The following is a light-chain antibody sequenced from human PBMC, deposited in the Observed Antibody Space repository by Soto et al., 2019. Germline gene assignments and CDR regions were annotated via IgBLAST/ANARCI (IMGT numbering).Light chain of an antibody. CDR1: SSDIGGYNY. Sequence: QSALTQPRSVSGSPGQSVTISCTGTSSDIGGYNYVSWYQQHPGKAPKDMIYDVSQRPSGVPDRFSGSKSGNTASLTISGLQAEDEAYDYCCSDAGRYTVVFGGGTKVTVL. CDR2: DVS. J-gene: IGLJ2*01. V-gene: IGLV2-11*01. CDR3: CSDAGRYTVV.